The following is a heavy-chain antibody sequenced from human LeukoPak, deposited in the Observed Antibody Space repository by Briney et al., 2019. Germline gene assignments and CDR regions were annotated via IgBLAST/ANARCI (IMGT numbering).Heavy chain of an antibody. CDR1: GGSISSYY. J-gene: IGHJ6*02. CDR3: ARARIAAAALDV. Sequence: SETLSLTCTVSGGSISSYYWSWIRQPPGKGLEWIGYINYSGSTNYNPSLKSRVTISVDTSKNQFSLKLSSVTAADTAVYYCARARIAAAALDVWGQGTTVTVSS. CDR2: INYSGST. D-gene: IGHD6-13*01. V-gene: IGHV4-59*01.